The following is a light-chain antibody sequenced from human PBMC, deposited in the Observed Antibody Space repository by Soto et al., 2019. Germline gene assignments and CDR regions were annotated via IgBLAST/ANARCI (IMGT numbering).Light chain of an antibody. CDR1: QSVSSN. Sequence: EIVMTQSPATLSVSPGERATLSCRASQSVSSNLAWYQQKPGQAPRLLIYGASTRATGIPARFSGSGSGTEFTLTISRLQSEDFAVYYVQKYNNWPPITFGGGTKVEIK. CDR3: QKYNNWPPIT. V-gene: IGKV3-15*01. J-gene: IGKJ4*01. CDR2: GAS.